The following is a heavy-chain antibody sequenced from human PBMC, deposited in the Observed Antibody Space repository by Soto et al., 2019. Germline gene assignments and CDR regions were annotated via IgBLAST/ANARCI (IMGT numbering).Heavy chain of an antibody. Sequence: QVQLVQSGAEVRKPGASVTVSCRSSGDSFNDYYIHWVRQAPGQGFEWMGWINPNGGVTKYAQKFQGGVSMTMYTSIRTVYMQMSRLRSDDTAVYYCARESGGATATLDYYYFYMDVWGTGTTVTVSS. D-gene: IGHD5-12*01. V-gene: IGHV1-2*02. J-gene: IGHJ6*03. CDR2: INPNGGVT. CDR3: ARESGGATATLDYYYFYMDV. CDR1: GDSFNDYY.